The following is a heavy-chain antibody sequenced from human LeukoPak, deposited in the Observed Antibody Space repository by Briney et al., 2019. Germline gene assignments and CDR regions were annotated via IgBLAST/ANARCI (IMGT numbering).Heavy chain of an antibody. D-gene: IGHD7-27*01. Sequence: GGSLKLSCAASGFTFSSYTMNWVRQAPGKGLEWVSSISSSSSYIYYTDSLKGRFTISRDNAKNSLYLQMNSLRAEDTAVYYCARELGAFDIWGQGAMVTVSS. CDR3: ARELGAFDI. CDR2: ISSSSSYI. CDR1: GFTFSSYT. V-gene: IGHV3-21*01. J-gene: IGHJ3*02.